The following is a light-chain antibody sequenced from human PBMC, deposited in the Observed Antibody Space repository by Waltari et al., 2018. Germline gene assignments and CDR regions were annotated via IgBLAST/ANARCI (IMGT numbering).Light chain of an antibody. CDR3: QQSYSTPMYT. CDR1: QSISSY. Sequence: DIQMTQSPSSLSASVGDRVTITCRESQSISSYLNWYQQKPGKAPKPLIYAASSLQSVVPSRFSGSGSGTDFTLTISSLQPEDFATYYCQQSYSTPMYTFGQGTKLEIK. CDR2: AAS. J-gene: IGKJ2*01. V-gene: IGKV1-39*01.